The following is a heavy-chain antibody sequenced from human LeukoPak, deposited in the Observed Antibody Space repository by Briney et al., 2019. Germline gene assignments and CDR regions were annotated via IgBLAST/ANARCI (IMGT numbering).Heavy chain of an antibody. CDR3: ARASPYYFDY. Sequence: SETLSLTCTVSGGSISSGGYYWSWIRQPPGKGLEWIGYIYHSGSTYYNPSLKSRVTISGDRSKNQFSLKLSSVTAADTAVYYCARASPYYFDYWGQGTLVTVSS. J-gene: IGHJ4*02. CDR1: GGSISSGGYY. CDR2: IYHSGST. V-gene: IGHV4-30-2*01.